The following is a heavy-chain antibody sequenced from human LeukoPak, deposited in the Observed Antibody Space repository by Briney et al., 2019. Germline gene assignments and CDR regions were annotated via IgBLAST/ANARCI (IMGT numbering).Heavy chain of an antibody. V-gene: IGHV4-30-2*06. CDR3: ARGFWSGYYNSNWFDP. CDR2: IYHSGST. CDR1: GGSVNSGGYY. J-gene: IGHJ5*02. Sequence: PSETLSLTCTISGGSVNSGGYYWSWIRQSPGKGLEWIGYIYHSGSTNYNPSLKSRVTISVDRFKNHFSLKLKSVTAADTAAYYCARGFWSGYYNSNWFDPWGQGTLVTVSS. D-gene: IGHD3-3*01.